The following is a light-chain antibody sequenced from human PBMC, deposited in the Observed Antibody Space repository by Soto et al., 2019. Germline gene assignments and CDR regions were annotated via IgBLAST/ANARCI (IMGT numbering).Light chain of an antibody. CDR2: DAS. V-gene: IGKV1-33*01. Sequence: DIQMTQSPSSLSASVGDGVTISCQASQDISNYISWYQQKPGKAPKLLIYDASKLETGVPSRFSGSGSGTHFSFTISSLQPEDIATYFCQQYDNLPTFGGGTRVEFK. CDR1: QDISNY. J-gene: IGKJ4*01. CDR3: QQYDNLPT.